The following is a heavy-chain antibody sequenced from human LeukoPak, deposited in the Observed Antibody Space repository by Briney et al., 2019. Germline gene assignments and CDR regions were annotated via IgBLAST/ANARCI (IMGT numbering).Heavy chain of an antibody. D-gene: IGHD4-11*01. Sequence: GGSLRLSCAASGFTFSSYGMHWVRQAPGKGLEWVAVIWYDGSNKYYADSVKGRFTISRGNSKNTLYLQMNSLRAEDTAVYYCARDTTTGRRGGWFGPWGQGTLVTVSS. CDR1: GFTFSSYG. V-gene: IGHV3-33*01. CDR3: ARDTTTGRRGGWFGP. CDR2: IWYDGSNK. J-gene: IGHJ5*02.